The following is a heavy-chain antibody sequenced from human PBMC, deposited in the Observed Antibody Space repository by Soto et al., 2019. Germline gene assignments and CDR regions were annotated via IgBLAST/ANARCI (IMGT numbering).Heavy chain of an antibody. V-gene: IGHV1-3*04. CDR1: GYKFTNYA. Sequence: ASVKVSCKASGYKFTNYAIHWVRQAPGQRLEWMGWINTGDGNTKYSQKFQGRLFITRDTSANTAYMDLSNLRSEDTAIYYCTREVVDSSGYYGFWG. CDR3: TREVVDSSGYYGF. D-gene: IGHD3-22*01. CDR2: INTGDGNT. J-gene: IGHJ2*01.